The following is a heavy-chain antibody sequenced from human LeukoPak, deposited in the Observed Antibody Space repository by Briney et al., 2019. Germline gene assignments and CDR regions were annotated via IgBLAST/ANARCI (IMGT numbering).Heavy chain of an antibody. CDR1: GGSISSYY. V-gene: IGHV4-59*01. Sequence: TSETLSLTCTVSGGSISSYYWSWIRQPPGKGLEWIGYIYYSGSTNYNPSLKSRVTISVDTSKNQFSLKLSSVTAADTAVYYCARAHRLFETAMVIDYWGQGTLVTVSS. D-gene: IGHD5-18*01. J-gene: IGHJ4*02. CDR2: IYYSGST. CDR3: ARAHRLFETAMVIDY.